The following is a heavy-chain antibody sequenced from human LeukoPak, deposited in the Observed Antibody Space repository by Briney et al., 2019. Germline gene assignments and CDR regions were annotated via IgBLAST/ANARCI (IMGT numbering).Heavy chain of an antibody. CDR2: ISDSGDRT. CDR3: AKGLGTSCYQDY. D-gene: IGHD3-22*01. Sequence: GGSLRLSCAASGFPFSNYAMTWVRQAPGKGLERVSGISDSGDRTYYADSVKGRFTISRDNSKNMLYLQMNSLRVEDTALYYCAKGLGTSCYQDYWGQGTLVTVSS. V-gene: IGHV3-23*01. CDR1: GFPFSNYA. J-gene: IGHJ4*02.